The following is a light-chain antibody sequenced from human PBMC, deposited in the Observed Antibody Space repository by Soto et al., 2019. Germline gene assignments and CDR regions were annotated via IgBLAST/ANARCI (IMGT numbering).Light chain of an antibody. Sequence: EIVMTQSPATLSVSPGERATLSCRASQSVSTNLAWYQQKPGQAPRLLIYGASTRATDIPARFSGSGSGTEFTLPISSLQSVDFAVYYCQQYNNWPPVTFGGGTKVEIK. CDR1: QSVSTN. J-gene: IGKJ4*01. CDR2: GAS. V-gene: IGKV3-15*01. CDR3: QQYNNWPPVT.